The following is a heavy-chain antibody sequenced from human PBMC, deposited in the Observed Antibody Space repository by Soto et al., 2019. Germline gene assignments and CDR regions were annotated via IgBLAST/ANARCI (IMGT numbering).Heavy chain of an antibody. CDR2: INPNSGGT. Sequence: GASVKVSCKASGYTFTGYYMHWVRQAPGQGLEWMGWINPNSGGTNYAQKFQGRVTMTRDTSISTAYMELSRLRSDDTAVYYCASSLDGVVIILDYWGQGTLVTVSS. CDR3: ASSLDGVVIILDY. J-gene: IGHJ4*02. CDR1: GYTFTGYY. V-gene: IGHV1-2*02. D-gene: IGHD3-3*01.